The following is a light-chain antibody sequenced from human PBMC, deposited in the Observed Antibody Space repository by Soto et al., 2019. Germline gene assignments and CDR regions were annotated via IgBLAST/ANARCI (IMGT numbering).Light chain of an antibody. V-gene: IGLV2-23*01. CDR2: EGS. CDR1: SSDVGSYNL. Sequence: QSVLTQPASVSGSPGQSITISCTGTSSDVGSYNLVSWYQQHPGKAPKLMIYEGSKRPSGVSNRFSGSKSGNTASLTISRLQAEDEADYYCCSYAGSSNPNYVFGTGTKVTVL. J-gene: IGLJ1*01. CDR3: CSYAGSSNPNYV.